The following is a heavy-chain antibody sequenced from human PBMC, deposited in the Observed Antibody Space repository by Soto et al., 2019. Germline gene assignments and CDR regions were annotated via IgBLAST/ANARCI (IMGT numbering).Heavy chain of an antibody. D-gene: IGHD1-7*01. J-gene: IGHJ4*02. CDR1: GGSFSGYY. V-gene: IGHV4-34*01. Sequence: LSLTCAVYGGSFSGYYWSWIRQPPGKGLEWIGEINHSGSTNYNPSLKSRVTISVDTSKNQFSLKLSSVTAADTAVYYCARVGTGTTSLWGQGTLVTVSS. CDR3: ARVGTGTTSL. CDR2: INHSGST.